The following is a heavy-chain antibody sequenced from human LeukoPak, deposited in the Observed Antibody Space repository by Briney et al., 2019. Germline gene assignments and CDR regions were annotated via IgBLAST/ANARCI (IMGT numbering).Heavy chain of an antibody. J-gene: IGHJ2*01. D-gene: IGHD3-3*01. Sequence: GGSLRLSCVASGFTLSSYWMAWVRQTPGKGLEWVAHINQDGSEKYYVDSVKGRFTMSGDTAKNSLYLHVNSLRAEDTAVYYCARAEWSNWYFDLWGRGTLVTVSS. CDR1: GFTLSSYW. CDR3: ARAEWSNWYFDL. V-gene: IGHV3-7*03. CDR2: INQDGSEK.